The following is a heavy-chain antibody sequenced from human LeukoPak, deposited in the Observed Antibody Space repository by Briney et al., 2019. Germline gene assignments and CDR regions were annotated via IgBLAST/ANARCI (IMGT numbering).Heavy chain of an antibody. Sequence: GGSLRLSCTASGFTFGDYAMSWFRQAPGKGLEWVGFIRSKAHGGTTEYAASVKGRFTISRDDSKSIAYLQMNSLKTEDTAVYYCASSWGGYYYFDYWGQGTLVTVSS. CDR1: GFTFGDYA. CDR3: ASSWGGYYYFDY. D-gene: IGHD7-27*01. V-gene: IGHV3-49*03. J-gene: IGHJ4*02. CDR2: IRSKAHGGTT.